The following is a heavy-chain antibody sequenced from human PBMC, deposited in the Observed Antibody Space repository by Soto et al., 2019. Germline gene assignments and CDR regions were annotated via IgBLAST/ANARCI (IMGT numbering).Heavy chain of an antibody. D-gene: IGHD6-6*01. CDR3: AKSVARSIAAMDV. V-gene: IGHV4-39*01. Sequence: QLQLQESGPGLVKPSETLSLTCTVSGGSISSDGYYWGWIRQPPGKGPEWLWTIYYLGSTDYNPSLKSRVTISVDTSKNQFSLKLTSMTAADTAVYYCAKSVARSIAAMDVWGQGTTVTVSS. J-gene: IGHJ6*02. CDR2: IYYLGST. CDR1: GGSISSDGYY.